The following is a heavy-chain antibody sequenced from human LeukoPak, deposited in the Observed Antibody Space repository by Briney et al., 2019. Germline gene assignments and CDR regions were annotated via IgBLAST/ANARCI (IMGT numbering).Heavy chain of an antibody. V-gene: IGHV3-21*01. Sequence: PGGSLRLSCVVSGFSLSDYWMHWVRQVPGKGLEWVSSISSSSAYIYHAGSVKGRFTISRDNAKNSLYLQMNSLRAEDTAVYYCAGGYCSGGSCYDYFDYWGQGTLVTVSS. CDR3: AGGYCSGGSCYDYFDY. D-gene: IGHD2-15*01. J-gene: IGHJ4*02. CDR2: ISSSSAYI. CDR1: GFSLSDYW.